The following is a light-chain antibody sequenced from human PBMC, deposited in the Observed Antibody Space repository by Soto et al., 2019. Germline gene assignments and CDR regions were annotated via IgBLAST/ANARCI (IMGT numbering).Light chain of an antibody. CDR1: QSVSSN. CDR2: GAS. Sequence: EIVMTQSPATLSVSPGERATLSCRASQSVSSNLAGHQQKPGQAPRLLIYGASTRATGIPARFSGSGSGTEFPLTISGLRSEVFAFYYWQLKKNWPPYLFGQGTRLET. CDR3: QLKKNWPPYL. J-gene: IGKJ2*01. V-gene: IGKV3-15*01.